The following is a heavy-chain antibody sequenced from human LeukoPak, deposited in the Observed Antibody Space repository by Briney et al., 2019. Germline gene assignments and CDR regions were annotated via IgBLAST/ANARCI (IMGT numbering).Heavy chain of an antibody. J-gene: IGHJ6*02. V-gene: IGHV3-48*03. Sequence: SGGSLRLSCAASGFTFSSYEMNWVRQAPGKGLEWVSYISSSGSTIYYADSVKGRFTISRDNAKNSLYLQMNSLRAEDTAVYYCARAGGSRRAYSGYYYYGMDVWGQGTTVTVSS. CDR2: ISSSGSTI. CDR3: ARAGGSRRAYSGYYYYGMDV. D-gene: IGHD3-16*01. CDR1: GFTFSSYE.